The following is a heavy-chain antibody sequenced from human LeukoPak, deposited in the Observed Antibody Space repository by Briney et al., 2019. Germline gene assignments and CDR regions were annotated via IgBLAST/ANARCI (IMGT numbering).Heavy chain of an antibody. CDR2: ISGSGGST. J-gene: IGHJ4*02. CDR1: GFTFSSYG. D-gene: IGHD5-12*01. V-gene: IGHV3-23*01. Sequence: GGSLRLSCAASGFTFSSYGMSWVRQAPGKGLEWVSAISGSGGSTYYADSEKGRFTISRDISKNTLYLQMNSLRAKDTAVYYCAKVLGGYDPIDYWGQGTLVTVSS. CDR3: AKVLGGYDPIDY.